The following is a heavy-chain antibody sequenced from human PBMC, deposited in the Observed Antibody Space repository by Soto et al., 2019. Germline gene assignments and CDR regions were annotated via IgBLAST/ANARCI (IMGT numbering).Heavy chain of an antibody. J-gene: IGHJ5*01. CDR2: MYWHDDK. CDR1: GFSLTNTGVT. V-gene: IGHV2-5*01. Sequence: SCPTLVNPTQTLTPTWTFSGFSLTNTGVTVGWIRQPPGKALEWLALMYWHDDKRYNPSLRNRLTIAKDTSKNRVVPTLANVGPVDTATYFCAHSHFEILTGPFDSWGRGTLVTVSS. D-gene: IGHD3-9*01. CDR3: AHSHFEILTGPFDS.